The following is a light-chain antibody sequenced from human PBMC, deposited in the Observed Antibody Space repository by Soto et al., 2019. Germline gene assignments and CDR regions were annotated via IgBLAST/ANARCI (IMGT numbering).Light chain of an antibody. CDR1: QRVSSGY. Sequence: EIVLTQSPFTRSLSPGERATLACRASQRVSSGYFAWYQQHPGQAPRLLIYGASSRATGIPDRLSGSGSGTDFTLTISRLEPEDFAVYYCQPYGSSPWTFGQGTKVDIK. CDR2: GAS. V-gene: IGKV3-20*01. CDR3: QPYGSSPWT. J-gene: IGKJ1*01.